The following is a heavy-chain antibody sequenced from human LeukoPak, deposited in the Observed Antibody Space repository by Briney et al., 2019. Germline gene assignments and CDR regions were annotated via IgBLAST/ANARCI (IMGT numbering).Heavy chain of an antibody. CDR3: ARGIHSGDSGPYYFDY. Sequence: ASVKVSCKASGYTFTSYGISWVRQALGQGLEWMGWISAYNGNTNYAQKLQGRVTMTTDTSTSTAYMELRSLRSDDTAVYYCARGIHSGDSGPYYFDYWGQGTLVTVSS. D-gene: IGHD1-26*01. CDR2: ISAYNGNT. CDR1: GYTFTSYG. V-gene: IGHV1-18*01. J-gene: IGHJ4*02.